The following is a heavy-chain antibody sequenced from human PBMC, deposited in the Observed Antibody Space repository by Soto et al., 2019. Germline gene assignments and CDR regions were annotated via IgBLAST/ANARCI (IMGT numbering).Heavy chain of an antibody. CDR2: IYTSGST. Sequence: LSLTCTVSGGSISSYYWSWIRQPAGKGLEWIGRIYTSGSTNYNPSLKSRVTMSVDTSKNQFSLKLSSVTAADTAVYYCAREGELGSSGWSNYYGMDVWGQGTTVTVSS. CDR3: AREGELGSSGWSNYYGMDV. D-gene: IGHD6-19*01. V-gene: IGHV4-4*07. CDR1: GGSISSYY. J-gene: IGHJ6*02.